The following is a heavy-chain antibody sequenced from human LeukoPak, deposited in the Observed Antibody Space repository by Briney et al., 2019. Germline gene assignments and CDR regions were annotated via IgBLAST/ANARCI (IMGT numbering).Heavy chain of an antibody. CDR2: ISSNGGST. J-gene: IGHJ3*02. Sequence: GGSLRLSGAASGFTFSSYAIHWVRQAPGKGLEYVSAISSNGGSTYYANSVKGRFTISTDNSKNTLYLQMGSLRAEDMAVYYCAREYSSGWHDAFDIWGQGTMVTVSS. CDR3: AREYSSGWHDAFDI. D-gene: IGHD6-19*01. CDR1: GFTFSSYA. V-gene: IGHV3-64*01.